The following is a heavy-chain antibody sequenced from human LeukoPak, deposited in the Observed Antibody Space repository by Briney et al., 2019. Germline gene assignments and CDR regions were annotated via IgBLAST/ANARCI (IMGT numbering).Heavy chain of an antibody. CDR3: ARAYYYDSSGYYYSDYYYYYGMDV. V-gene: IGHV4-59*08. Sequence: SETLSLTCTVSGGSISSYYWSWIRQPPGKGLEWIGYIYYSGSTNYNPSLKSRVTISVDTSKNQSSLKLSSVTAADTAVYYCARAYYYDSSGYYYSDYYYYYGMDVWGQGTTVTVSS. CDR1: GGSISSYY. CDR2: IYYSGST. D-gene: IGHD3-22*01. J-gene: IGHJ6*02.